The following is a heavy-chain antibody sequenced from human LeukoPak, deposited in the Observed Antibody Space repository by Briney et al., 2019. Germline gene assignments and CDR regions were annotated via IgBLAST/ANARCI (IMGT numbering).Heavy chain of an antibody. Sequence: SQTLSLTCAASGGSISSGGYSWSWIRQPPGKGLEWIGYIYHSGSTYYNPSLKSRVTISVDRSKSQFSLKLSSVTAADTAVYYCARALVVPAAIYWFDPWGQGTLVTVSS. CDR1: GGSISSGGYS. CDR3: ARALVVPAAIYWFDP. CDR2: IYHSGST. V-gene: IGHV4-30-2*01. J-gene: IGHJ5*02. D-gene: IGHD2-2*01.